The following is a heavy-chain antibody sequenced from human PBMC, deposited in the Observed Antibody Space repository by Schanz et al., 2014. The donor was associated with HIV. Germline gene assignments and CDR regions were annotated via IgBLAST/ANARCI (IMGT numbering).Heavy chain of an antibody. J-gene: IGHJ4*03. Sequence: VQLLQSGAEVKKPGASVKVSCKTSGYTFASYGITWVRQAPGQGLDWVGWISPYNGDRKYDQKFQGRVTLTTDTSTNTADMELRSLRSDDTAVYYWAKGQDWPGPQLDHWGHGSLVIVSS. CDR1: GYTFASYG. D-gene: IGHD3-9*01. V-gene: IGHV1-18*01. CDR3: AKGQDWPGPQLDH. CDR2: ISPYNGDR.